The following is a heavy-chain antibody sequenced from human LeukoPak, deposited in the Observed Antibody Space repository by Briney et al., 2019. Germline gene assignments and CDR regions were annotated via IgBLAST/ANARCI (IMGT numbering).Heavy chain of an antibody. J-gene: IGHJ4*02. D-gene: IGHD5-24*01. CDR2: IYGGGNI. CDR3: ARGAGYNYPYYFDY. CDR1: GFTVSSNY. V-gene: IGHV3-53*01. Sequence: RGSLRLSCAASGFTVSSNYMNWVRQAPGKGLEWVSVIYGGGNIYYADSVKGRFTISRDNSKNTLYLQMNSLRAEDTTVYYCARGAGYNYPYYFDYWGQGTLVTVSS.